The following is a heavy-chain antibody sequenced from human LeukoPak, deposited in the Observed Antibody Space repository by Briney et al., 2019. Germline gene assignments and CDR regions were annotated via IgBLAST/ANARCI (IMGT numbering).Heavy chain of an antibody. J-gene: IGHJ4*02. V-gene: IGHV3-49*03. CDR2: IRSKAYGGTT. CDR3: TRDPNWRWLPPGH. CDR1: GFTFGDYA. D-gene: IGHD5-24*01. Sequence: GGSLRLSCTASGFTFGDYAMSWFRQAPGKGLEWVGFIRSKAYGGTTEYAASVKGRFTISRDDSKSIAYLQMNSLKTEDTAVYYCTRDPNWRWLPPGHWGQGTLVTVSS.